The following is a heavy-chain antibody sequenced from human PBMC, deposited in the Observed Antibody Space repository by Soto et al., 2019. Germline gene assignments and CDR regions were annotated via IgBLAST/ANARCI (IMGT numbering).Heavy chain of an antibody. Sequence: EVQLVESGGGLVKPGGALRLSCADSGFTFSSYSMNWVRQAPGKGLEWVSSISSSSSYIYYADSVKGRFTISRDNAKNSLFLQMNSLGAEHTAVYYCARVGGQLVPGFDYWGQGTLVTVSS. J-gene: IGHJ4*02. CDR1: GFTFSSYS. CDR2: ISSSSSYI. CDR3: ARVGGQLVPGFDY. D-gene: IGHD6-6*01. V-gene: IGHV3-21*01.